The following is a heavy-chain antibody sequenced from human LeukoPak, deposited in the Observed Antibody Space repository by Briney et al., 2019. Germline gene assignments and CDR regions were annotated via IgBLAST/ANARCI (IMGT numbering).Heavy chain of an antibody. CDR1: GFTFSSYS. J-gene: IGHJ6*03. CDR2: ISSSSSYI. V-gene: IGHV3-21*01. CDR3: ARDQGYDILTGYYDYYYYYMDV. D-gene: IGHD3-9*01. Sequence: GGSLRRSCAASGFTFSSYSMNWVRQAPGKGLEWVSSISSSSSYIYYADSVKGRFTISRDNAKNSLYLQMNSLRAEDTAVYYCARDQGYDILTGYYDYYYYYMDVWGKGTTVTVSS.